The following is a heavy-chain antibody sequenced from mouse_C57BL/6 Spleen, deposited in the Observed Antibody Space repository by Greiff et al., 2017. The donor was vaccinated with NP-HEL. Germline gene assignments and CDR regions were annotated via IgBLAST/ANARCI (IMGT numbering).Heavy chain of an antibody. CDR3: ARKDHLYYFDY. CDR2: ISYDGSN. CDR1: GYSITSGYY. Sequence: VQLKESGPGLVKPSQSLSLTCSVTGYSITSGYYWNWIRQFPGNKLAWMGYISYDGSNNYNPSLKNRISITRDTSKNQFFLKLNSVTTEDTATYYCARKDHLYYFDYWGQGTTLTVSS. V-gene: IGHV3-6*01. J-gene: IGHJ2*01.